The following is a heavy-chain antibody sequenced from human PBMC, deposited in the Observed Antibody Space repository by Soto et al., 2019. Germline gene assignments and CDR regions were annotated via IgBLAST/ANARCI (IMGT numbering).Heavy chain of an antibody. CDR1: GFTFSSYG. D-gene: IGHD3-3*01. V-gene: IGHV3-33*01. CDR2: IWYDGSNK. CDR3: ARTYYEYYFDY. J-gene: IGHJ4*02. Sequence: QVQLVESGGGVVQPGRSLRLSCAASGFTFSSYGMHWVRQAPGKGLEWVAVIWYDGSNKYYADSVKGRFTISRDNSKNTLYLQMNSLRAEDTAVYYCARTYYEYYFDYWGQGTLVTVSS.